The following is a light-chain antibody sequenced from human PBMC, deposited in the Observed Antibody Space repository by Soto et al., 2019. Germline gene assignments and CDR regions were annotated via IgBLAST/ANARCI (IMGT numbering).Light chain of an antibody. CDR3: QQYGSSPWT. J-gene: IGKJ1*01. CDR2: GAS. Sequence: EIVLTQSPGTLSLSPGXXXXXXXXASXXVSSXXLAWYQPKPGQAPRLLIYGASSRATGIPDRFSGSGSGTDFTLTISRLEPEDFAVYYCQQYGSSPWTFGQGTKVEIK. CDR1: XXVSSXX. V-gene: IGKV3-20*01.